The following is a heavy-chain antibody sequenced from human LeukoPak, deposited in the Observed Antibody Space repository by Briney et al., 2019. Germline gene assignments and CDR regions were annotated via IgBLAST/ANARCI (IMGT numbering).Heavy chain of an antibody. D-gene: IGHD3-3*01. Sequence: PSETLSLTCAVYGGSFSGYYWSWIRQPPGKGLEWIGEINHSGSTNYNPSLKSRVTISVDTSKNQFSLKLSSVTAADTAVYYCARVGITIFGVASNWFDPWGQGTLVTVSS. CDR2: INHSGST. CDR3: ARVGITIFGVASNWFDP. CDR1: GGSFSGYY. J-gene: IGHJ5*02. V-gene: IGHV4-34*01.